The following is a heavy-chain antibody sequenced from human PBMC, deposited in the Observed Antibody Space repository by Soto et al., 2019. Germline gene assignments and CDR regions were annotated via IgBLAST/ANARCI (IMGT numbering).Heavy chain of an antibody. CDR1: GDSVSSNSAA. D-gene: IGHD6-6*01. CDR2: TYYRSKWYN. V-gene: IGHV6-1*01. CDR3: ARDFEYSSSSWSYYYYGMDV. Sequence: PSQTLSLTCAISGDSVSSNSAAWNWIRQSPSRGLEWLGRTYYRSKWYNDYAVSVKSRITINPDTSKNQFSLQLNSVTPEDTAVYYCARDFEYSSSSWSYYYYGMDVWGQGTTVTVSS. J-gene: IGHJ6*02.